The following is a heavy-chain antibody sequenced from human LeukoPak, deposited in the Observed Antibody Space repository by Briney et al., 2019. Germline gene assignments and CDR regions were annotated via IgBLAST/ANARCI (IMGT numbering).Heavy chain of an antibody. J-gene: IGHJ6*04. CDR2: IKPGNGNT. D-gene: IGHD3-16*01. CDR1: GYTFTSYA. V-gene: IGHV1-3*01. Sequence: ASVKVSCKASGYTFTSYAMHWVRQAPGQRLEWMGWIKPGNGNTKYSQKFQGRVTITRDTSASTAYMELSSLTSEDTAVYYCARGGPCSVCYYYYGVDVWGKGTTVTVSS. CDR3: ARGGPCSVCYYYYGVDV.